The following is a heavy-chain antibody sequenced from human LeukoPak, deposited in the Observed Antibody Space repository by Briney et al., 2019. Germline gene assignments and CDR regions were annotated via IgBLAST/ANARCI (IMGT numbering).Heavy chain of an antibody. CDR1: GYTFTGYY. Sequence: ASVKVSCKASGYTFTGYYMHWVRQAPGQGLEWMGWINPNSGGTNYAQKLQGRVTMTRDTSISTAYMELSRLRSDDTAVYYCARRGIYSYGYYYYYGMDVWGQGTTVTVSS. J-gene: IGHJ6*02. V-gene: IGHV1-2*02. CDR2: INPNSGGT. CDR3: ARRGIYSYGYYYYYGMDV. D-gene: IGHD5-18*01.